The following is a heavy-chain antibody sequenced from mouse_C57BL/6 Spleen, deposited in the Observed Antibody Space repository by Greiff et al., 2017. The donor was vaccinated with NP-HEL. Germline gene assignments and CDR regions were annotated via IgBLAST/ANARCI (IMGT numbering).Heavy chain of an antibody. Sequence: VQLQQSGPGLVAPSQSLSITCTVSGFSLTSYGVSWVRQPPGKGLEWLGVIWGDGSTNYHSALISRLSISKDNSKSQVFLKLNRLQTDDTATYYCAKSDYGYDGTLFAYWGQGTLVTVSA. V-gene: IGHV2-3*01. CDR1: GFSLTSYG. CDR2: IWGDGST. J-gene: IGHJ3*01. CDR3: AKSDYGYDGTLFAY. D-gene: IGHD2-2*01.